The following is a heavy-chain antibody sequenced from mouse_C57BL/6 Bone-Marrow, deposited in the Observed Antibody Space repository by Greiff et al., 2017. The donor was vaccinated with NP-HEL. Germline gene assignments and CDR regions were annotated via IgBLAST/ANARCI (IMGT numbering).Heavy chain of an antibody. D-gene: IGHD2-4*01. J-gene: IGHJ2*01. CDR1: GYSITSGYY. CDR3: ARGGDYRTVDY. CDR2: ISYDGSN. Sequence: EVKLMESGPGLVKPSQSLSLTCSVTGYSITSGYYWNWIRQFPGNKLEWIGYISYDGSNNYNPSLKNRISITRDTSKNQFFLKLNSVTTEDTATYYCARGGDYRTVDYWGQGTTLTVSS. V-gene: IGHV3-6*01.